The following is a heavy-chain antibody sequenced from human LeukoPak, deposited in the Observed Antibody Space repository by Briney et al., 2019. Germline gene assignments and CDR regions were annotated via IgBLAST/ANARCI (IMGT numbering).Heavy chain of an antibody. CDR2: INLNGGRT. D-gene: IGHD2-15*01. Sequence: GPRRLPCAAPGFPLEDYIMSWVPQAPGKGLGWVSKINLNGGRTGYADPVKGRFPISRDNAENSLYLQMTSLRADDTALYYCARGYCSGGYSHPVLPEYYYSMDVWGKGNTVTVSS. V-gene: IGHV3-20*04. CDR1: GFPLEDYI. J-gene: IGHJ6*03. CDR3: ARGYCSGGYSHPVLPEYYYSMDV.